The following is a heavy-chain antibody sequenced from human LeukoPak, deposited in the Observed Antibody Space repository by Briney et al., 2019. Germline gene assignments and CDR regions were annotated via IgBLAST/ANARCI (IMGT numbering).Heavy chain of an antibody. CDR1: GFTFSSYA. Sequence: GGSLRLSCAASGFTFSSYAMSWVRQAPGKGLEWVSAISGSGGSTYYADFVKGRFTISRDNSKNTLYLQMNSLRAEDTAVYYCAKDAAATLHYYYYYYMDVWGKGTTVTVSS. CDR2: ISGSGGST. V-gene: IGHV3-23*01. J-gene: IGHJ6*03. CDR3: AKDAAATLHYYYYYYMDV. D-gene: IGHD2-15*01.